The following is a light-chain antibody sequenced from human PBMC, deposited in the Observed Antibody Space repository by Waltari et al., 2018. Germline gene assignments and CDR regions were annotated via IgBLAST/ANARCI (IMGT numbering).Light chain of an antibody. CDR3: QQYGSSPTWT. Sequence: EIVLTQSPGTLSLSPRERATPSCRASQSVSSSYLAWYQQKPGQAPRLLIYGASSRATGIPDRFSGSGSGTDFTFTISRLEPEDFAVYYCQQYGSSPTWTFGQGTKVEIK. CDR1: QSVSSSY. J-gene: IGKJ1*01. CDR2: GAS. V-gene: IGKV3-20*01.